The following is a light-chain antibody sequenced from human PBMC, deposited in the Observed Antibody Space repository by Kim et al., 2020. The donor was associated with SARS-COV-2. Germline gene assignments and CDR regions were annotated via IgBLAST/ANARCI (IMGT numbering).Light chain of an antibody. CDR3: QQSFSTPRT. V-gene: IGKV1-39*01. CDR2: AAS. Sequence: DIQMTQSPSSLSASVGDRATLTCRASQNIMKYLNWYQQKPGKAPKLLIHAASSLQSGVPSRFSGSGSGTDFSLTINSLQLEDFATYSCQQSFSTPRTFGQGTKLEI. CDR1: QNIMKY. J-gene: IGKJ2*01.